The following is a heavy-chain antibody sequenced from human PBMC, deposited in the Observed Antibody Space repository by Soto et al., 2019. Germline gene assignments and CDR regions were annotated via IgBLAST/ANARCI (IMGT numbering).Heavy chain of an antibody. CDR1: GGSISSDGYY. Sequence: ASETLYLTCTVSGGSISSDGYYWSWIRQHPGKGLEWIGYIYYSGSTYYNPSLKSRVTISVDTSKNQFSLKLSSVTAADTAVYYCARAGDYYDSSGYYIYFDYWGQGTLVTVSS. J-gene: IGHJ4*02. V-gene: IGHV4-31*03. D-gene: IGHD3-22*01. CDR3: ARAGDYYDSSGYYIYFDY. CDR2: IYYSGST.